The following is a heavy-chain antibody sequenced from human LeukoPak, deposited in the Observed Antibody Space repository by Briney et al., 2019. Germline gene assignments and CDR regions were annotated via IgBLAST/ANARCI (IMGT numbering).Heavy chain of an antibody. J-gene: IGHJ6*02. CDR3: ASTGGSYYGDYYYGMDV. D-gene: IGHD1-26*01. V-gene: IGHV1-69*13. CDR1: GGTFSSYA. Sequence: ASVKVSCKASGGTFSSYAISWVRQAPGQGLEWMGGIIPIFGTANYAQKFQGRVTITADESTSTAYMELSSLRSEDTAVYYCASTGGSYYGDYYYGMDVWGQGTTVTVSS. CDR2: IIPIFGTA.